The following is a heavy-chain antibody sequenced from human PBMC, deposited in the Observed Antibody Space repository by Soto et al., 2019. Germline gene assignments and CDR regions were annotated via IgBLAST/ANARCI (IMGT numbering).Heavy chain of an antibody. D-gene: IGHD2-8*01. J-gene: IGHJ3*02. CDR2: INAGNGTT. CDR3: ARADGHDGDAFDI. V-gene: IGHV1-3*01. CDR1: GYTFTGYS. Sequence: GASVKVSCKASGYTFTGYSMHWVRQAPGQRLEWMGWINAGNGTTKYAQKFQGRVTITRDTSASTAYMELSSLKSDDTAVYFCARADGHDGDAFDIWGQGTLVTVSS.